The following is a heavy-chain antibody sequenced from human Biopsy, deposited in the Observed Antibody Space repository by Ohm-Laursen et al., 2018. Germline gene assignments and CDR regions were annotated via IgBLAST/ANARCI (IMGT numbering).Heavy chain of an antibody. CDR1: GGSINNFY. V-gene: IGHV4-59*01. Sequence: SETLSLTCIVSGGSINNFYWNWIRQSPGKGLEWIGFIYYTGHTNYNPSLKSRATISVDTSKNQFSLKVISVTAADTAVYYCARLTGDPSYWGQGILVTVSS. CDR3: ARLTGDPSY. CDR2: IYYTGHT. J-gene: IGHJ4*02. D-gene: IGHD7-27*01.